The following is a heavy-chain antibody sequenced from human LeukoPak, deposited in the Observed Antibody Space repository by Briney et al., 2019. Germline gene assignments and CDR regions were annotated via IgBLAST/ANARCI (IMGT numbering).Heavy chain of an antibody. J-gene: IGHJ4*02. CDR1: GYTFTSYY. CDR3: ATVPGPQYYYDSSGYYFDY. Sequence: ASVKVSCKASGYTFTSYYMHWVRQAPAQGLEWMGIINPSGGSTSYAQKFQGRVTMTRDTSTSTVYMELSSLRSEDTAVYYCATVPGPQYYYDSSGYYFDYWAREPCSPSPQ. CDR2: INPSGGST. V-gene: IGHV1-46*01. D-gene: IGHD3-22*01.